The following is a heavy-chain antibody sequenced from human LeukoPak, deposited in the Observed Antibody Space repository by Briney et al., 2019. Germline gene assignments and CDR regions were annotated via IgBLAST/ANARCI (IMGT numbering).Heavy chain of an antibody. V-gene: IGHV1-18*01. CDR2: ISAYNGNT. D-gene: IGHD2-2*02. CDR1: GYTFTSYG. J-gene: IGHJ4*02. Sequence: ASVKVSCKASGYTFTSYGISWVRQAPGQGLEWMGWISAYNGNTNYAQKLQGRVTMTTDTSTSTAYMELRSLRSDDTAVYYCARVGPLGYCSSTSCYTGGLYLDYWGQGTLVTVSS. CDR3: ARVGPLGYCSSTSCYTGGLYLDY.